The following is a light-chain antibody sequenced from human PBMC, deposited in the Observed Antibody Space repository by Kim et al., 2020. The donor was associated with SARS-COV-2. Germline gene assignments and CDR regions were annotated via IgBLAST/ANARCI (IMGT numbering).Light chain of an antibody. CDR2: DIR. CDR3: LLFYNYVRV. J-gene: IGLJ2*01. Sequence: GGTDTSTGGTSTGAVTTGHFHYWVQQKPGQAPRTLINDIRNKDSWTPARFSGSLLGGKAALTLSGAQPEDEDEYYCLLFYNYVRVFGGGTQLTVL. CDR1: TGAVTTGHF. V-gene: IGLV7-46*01.